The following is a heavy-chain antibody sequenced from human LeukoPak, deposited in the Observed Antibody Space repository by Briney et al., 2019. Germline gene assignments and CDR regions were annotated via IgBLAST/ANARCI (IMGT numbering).Heavy chain of an antibody. Sequence: ASVKVSCKASGYTFTGYYMHWVRQAPGQGLEWMGWINPNSGGTNYAQKFQGWVTMTRDTSISTAYMELSRLRSDDTAVYYCARDPAGSSRQGYYYGMDVWGQGTTVTVSS. V-gene: IGHV1-2*04. J-gene: IGHJ6*02. CDR3: ARDPAGSSRQGYYYGMDV. D-gene: IGHD6-13*01. CDR2: INPNSGGT. CDR1: GYTFTGYY.